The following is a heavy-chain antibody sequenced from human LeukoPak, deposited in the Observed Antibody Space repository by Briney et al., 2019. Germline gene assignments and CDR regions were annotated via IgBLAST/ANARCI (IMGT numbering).Heavy chain of an antibody. D-gene: IGHD6-19*01. Sequence: ASVKVSCKASGYTFTSYDINWVRQATGQGLEWMGWMNPNSGNTGYAQKFQGRVTMTRDTSTSTVYMELSSLRSEDTAVYYCAREFPEQWLTRPNWYFDLWGRGTLVTVSS. J-gene: IGHJ2*01. CDR2: MNPNSGNT. V-gene: IGHV1-8*02. CDR1: GYTFTSYD. CDR3: AREFPEQWLTRPNWYFDL.